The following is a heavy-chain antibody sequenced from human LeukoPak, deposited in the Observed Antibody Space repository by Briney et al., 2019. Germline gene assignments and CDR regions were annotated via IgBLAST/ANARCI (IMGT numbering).Heavy chain of an antibody. V-gene: IGHV3-23*01. CDR2: IGGSGYNT. D-gene: IGHD3-10*02. Sequence: GGSLRLSCAASGFTFSTYAMSWVRQAPGKGLEWVSAIGGSGYNTYYADSVKGRFTISRDNSKNTLYLQMNSLRAEDTAVYYCAELGITMIGGVWGKGTTVTISS. J-gene: IGHJ6*04. CDR1: GFTFSTYA. CDR3: AELGITMIGGV.